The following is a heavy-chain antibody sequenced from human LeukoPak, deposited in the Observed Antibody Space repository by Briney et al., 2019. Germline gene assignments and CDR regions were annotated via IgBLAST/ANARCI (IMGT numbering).Heavy chain of an antibody. J-gene: IGHJ4*02. CDR2: IHYTGAT. D-gene: IGHD3-9*01. Sequence: SETLSLTCAVYGVSITGYYWSWIRQTPGRGLEWVGEIHYTGATSYNPSLKSRATISTDASKNQFSLRLSSVTAADTAVYYCARGNILTGYCFDFWGQGALVTVSS. V-gene: IGHV4-34*01. CDR1: GVSITGYY. CDR3: ARGNILTGYCFDF.